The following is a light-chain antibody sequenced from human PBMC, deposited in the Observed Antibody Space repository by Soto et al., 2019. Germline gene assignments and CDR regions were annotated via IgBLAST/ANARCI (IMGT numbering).Light chain of an antibody. V-gene: IGLV2-14*01. CDR1: SGDVGGYNY. J-gene: IGLJ1*01. Sequence: QSALTQPASVSGSPGQSITISCTGTSGDVGGYNYVSWYQQHPGKAPKLMIYDVSSRPSGVSNRFSGSKSGNTASLTISGLQAEDEADYYCSLYTSSSTYVFGTGTKVTVL. CDR3: SLYTSSSTYV. CDR2: DVS.